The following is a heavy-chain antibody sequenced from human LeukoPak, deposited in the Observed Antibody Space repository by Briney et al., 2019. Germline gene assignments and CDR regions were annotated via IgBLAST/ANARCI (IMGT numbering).Heavy chain of an antibody. V-gene: IGHV4-34*01. CDR1: GGSFSGYY. CDR2: INHSGST. D-gene: IGHD3-22*01. J-gene: IGHJ3*02. Sequence: PSETLSLTCAVYGGSFSGYYWSWIRQPPGKWLEWIGEINHSGSTNYNPSLKSRVTISVDTSKNQFSLKLSSVTAADTAVYYCAKGRRITMIVVVITTNAFDILGQGTMVTVSS. CDR3: AKGRRITMIVVVITTNAFDI.